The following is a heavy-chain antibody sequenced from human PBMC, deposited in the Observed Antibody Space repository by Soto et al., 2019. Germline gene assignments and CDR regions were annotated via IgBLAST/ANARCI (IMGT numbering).Heavy chain of an antibody. Sequence: ASVKVSCKASGYTFTSYGISWVRQAPGQGLEWMAWISAYNGNTNYAQKLQGRVTMTTDTSTSTAYMELRSLRSDDTAVYYCASRGGGAYYYDSSGYSNDAFDIWGQGTMVTVSS. D-gene: IGHD3-22*01. J-gene: IGHJ3*02. CDR2: ISAYNGNT. CDR1: GYTFTSYG. V-gene: IGHV1-18*01. CDR3: ASRGGGAYYYDSSGYSNDAFDI.